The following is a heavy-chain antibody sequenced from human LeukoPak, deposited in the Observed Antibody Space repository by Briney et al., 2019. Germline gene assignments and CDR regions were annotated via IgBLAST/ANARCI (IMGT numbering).Heavy chain of an antibody. V-gene: IGHV3-33*03. CDR2: IWTDGTGK. J-gene: IGHJ4*02. D-gene: IGHD3-16*01. CDR3: ATERSGYGYAFDY. Sequence: GRSLRLSCATSGFTFSSYGMHWVRQAPGKGLEWVAVIWTDGTGKYYADSVKGRFTISRDNSENTLYLQMNSLTAEDTAVYYCATERSGYGYAFDYWGQGSLFTVSS. CDR1: GFTFSSYG.